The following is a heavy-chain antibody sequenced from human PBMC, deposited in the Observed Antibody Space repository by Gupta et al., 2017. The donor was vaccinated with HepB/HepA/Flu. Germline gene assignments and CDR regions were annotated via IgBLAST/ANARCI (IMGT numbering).Heavy chain of an antibody. D-gene: IGHD1-14*01. CDR2: IYWDDDK. CDR1: GFSLSTSGVG. CDR3: AHIPQESYPEPYYFDY. Sequence: QITLKESGPTLVKPTQTLTLTCTFSGFSLSTSGVGVGWIRQPPGKALEWLALIYWDDDKRYSPSLKSRLTITKDTSKNQVVLTMTNMDPVDTATYYCAHIPQESYPEPYYFDYWGQGTLVTVSS. V-gene: IGHV2-5*02. J-gene: IGHJ4*02.